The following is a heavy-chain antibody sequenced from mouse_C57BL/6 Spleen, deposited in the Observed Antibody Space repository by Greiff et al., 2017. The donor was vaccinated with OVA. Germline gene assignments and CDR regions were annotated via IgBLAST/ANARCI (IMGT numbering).Heavy chain of an antibody. CDR1: GYTFTSYW. CDR2: IYPGSGST. CDR3: ARGHYYGSSPWFAY. V-gene: IGHV1-55*01. J-gene: IGHJ3*01. D-gene: IGHD1-1*01. Sequence: QVQLQQPGAELVKPGASVKMSCKASGYTFTSYWITWVKQRPGQGLEWIGDIYPGSGSTNYNEKFKSKATLTVDTSSSTAYMQLSSLTSEDSAVYYCARGHYYGSSPWFAYWGQGTLVTVSA.